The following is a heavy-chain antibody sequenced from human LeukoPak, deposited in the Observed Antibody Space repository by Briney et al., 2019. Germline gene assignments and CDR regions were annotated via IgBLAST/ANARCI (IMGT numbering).Heavy chain of an antibody. CDR2: IYYSGST. CDR1: GGSISSGGYY. J-gene: IGHJ4*02. D-gene: IGHD6-19*01. CDR3: ARALYSSGWYGEFGY. Sequence: PSETLSLTCTVSGGSISSGGYYWSWIRQHPGKGLEWIGYIYYSGSTHYNPSLKSRVTISVDTSKNQFSLKLSSVTAADTAVYYCARALYSSGWYGEFGYWGQGTLVTVPS. V-gene: IGHV4-61*08.